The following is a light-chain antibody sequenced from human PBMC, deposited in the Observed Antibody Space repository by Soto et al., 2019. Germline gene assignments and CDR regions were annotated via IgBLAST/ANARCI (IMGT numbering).Light chain of an antibody. V-gene: IGLV2-14*03. J-gene: IGLJ3*02. Sequence: QSALTQPASVSGSTGQSITISCTGTISDIGGYNFISWYQQHPGKAPKLVLYDVNNRPRGIAYRFSCSKSGNTGSLTISGLQADDEADYYCHSYDSSHQRVFGGWTQVTVL. CDR1: ISDIGGYNF. CDR2: DVN. CDR3: HSYDSSHQRV.